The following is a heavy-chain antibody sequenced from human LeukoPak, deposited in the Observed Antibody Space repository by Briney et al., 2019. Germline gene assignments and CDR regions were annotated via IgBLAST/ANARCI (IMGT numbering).Heavy chain of an antibody. CDR3: ATDRGYCTSNRCYERNYFDY. CDR1: GYTFTNYY. CDR2: INPSGGAT. J-gene: IGHJ4*02. Sequence: GASVKVSCKASGYTFTNYYIHWVRQAPGQGLEWMGIINPSGGATSYAQKFRGRVTMTRVTSTSTVYMELSSLRSEDTAVYYCATDRGYCTSNRCYERNYFDYWXQGSLVTVXS. V-gene: IGHV1-46*01. D-gene: IGHD2-2*01.